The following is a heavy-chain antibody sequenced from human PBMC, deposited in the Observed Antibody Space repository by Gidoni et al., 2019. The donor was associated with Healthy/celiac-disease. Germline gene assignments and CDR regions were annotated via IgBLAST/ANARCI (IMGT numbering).Heavy chain of an antibody. J-gene: IGHJ3*02. CDR3: ARGRLRFLEWLPDYAFAI. V-gene: IGHV3-30*03. CDR2: ISCVGSNK. Sequence: QVQTVESGGGVAKPGRSRRRSCAASGSTFSTYGMHRVRQAHGKGLEWVAFISCVGSNKYYADSVMGRFTISRDNSKNTLYLQMNSLRAEATAVYYCARGRLRFLEWLPDYAFAIWGQGTMVTVSS. D-gene: IGHD3-3*01. CDR1: GSTFSTYG.